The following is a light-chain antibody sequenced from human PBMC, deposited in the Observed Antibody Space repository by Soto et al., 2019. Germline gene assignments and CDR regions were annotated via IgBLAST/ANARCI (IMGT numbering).Light chain of an antibody. V-gene: IGKV3-20*01. CDR1: EDVSSSF. CDR2: GAS. Sequence: PGERATLSCRASEDVSSSFLAWYQQKPGQAPRLLIYGASKRATGIPDRFSGSGSAADLTLTISRLEPEDFAVYYCHQYANLPRTFGQGTNVEIK. CDR3: HQYANLPRT. J-gene: IGKJ1*01.